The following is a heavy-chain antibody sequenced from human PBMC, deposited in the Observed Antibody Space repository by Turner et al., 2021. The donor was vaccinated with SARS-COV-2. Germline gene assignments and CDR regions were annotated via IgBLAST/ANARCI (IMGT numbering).Heavy chain of an antibody. CDR1: GFTVSRNC. CDR2: IYSVGST. CDR3: ARGYSSGWYQRGAFDI. D-gene: IGHD6-19*01. V-gene: IGHV3-53*01. J-gene: IGHJ3*02. Sequence: EVQLMESGGGLIQPGGSLRLSCVASGFTVSRNCMRWVRQAPGKGLEWVAVIYSVGSTYYADSVKGRFTISRDNSKNTLYLQMYSLRAEDTAVYYCARGYSSGWYQRGAFDIWGQGTMVTVSS.